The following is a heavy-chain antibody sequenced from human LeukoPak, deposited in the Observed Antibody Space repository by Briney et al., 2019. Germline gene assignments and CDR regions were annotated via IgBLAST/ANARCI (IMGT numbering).Heavy chain of an antibody. CDR1: GGSFSGYY. Sequence: SETLSLTCAVYGGSFSGYYWSWIRQPPGKGLEWIGEITHSGSTYYNPSLRSRVTISVDTSKNQFSLKLSSVTAADTAVYYCARAKRYCSGGRCYYYYGMDVWGKGTTVTVSS. CDR2: ITHSGST. D-gene: IGHD2-15*01. CDR3: ARAKRYCSGGRCYYYYGMDV. J-gene: IGHJ6*04. V-gene: IGHV4-34*01.